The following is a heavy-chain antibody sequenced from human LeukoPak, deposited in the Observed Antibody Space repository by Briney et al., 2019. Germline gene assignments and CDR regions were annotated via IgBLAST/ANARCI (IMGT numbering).Heavy chain of an antibody. V-gene: IGHV4-39*07. CDR2: IYYSGST. J-gene: IGHJ6*02. CDR1: GGSISSSSYY. D-gene: IGHD2-2*01. CDR3: ARSGGPAAYYYYYGMDV. Sequence: PSETLSLTCTVSGGSISSSSYYWGWIRQPPGKGLEWIGSIYYSGSTYYNPSLKSRVTISVDTSKNQFSLKLSSVTAADTAVYYCARSGGPAAYYYYYGMDVRGQGTTVTVSS.